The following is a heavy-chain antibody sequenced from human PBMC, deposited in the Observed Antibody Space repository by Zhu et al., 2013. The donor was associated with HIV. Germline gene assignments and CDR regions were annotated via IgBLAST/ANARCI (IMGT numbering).Heavy chain of an antibody. CDR2: ISGYNGNT. J-gene: IGHJ4*02. CDR1: GYTFSNYG. CDR3: ASSPGSRSYGLNY. V-gene: IGHV1-18*01. Sequence: QVQLVQSGGEVRKPGASVRVSCQASGYTFSNYGISWVRQAPGQGLEWMGWISGYNGNTNYATRLLGRVNLTIDSSTSTSYMELKNLRSDDTAVYYCASSPGSRSYGLNYWGQGTLVTVSS. D-gene: IGHD5-18*01.